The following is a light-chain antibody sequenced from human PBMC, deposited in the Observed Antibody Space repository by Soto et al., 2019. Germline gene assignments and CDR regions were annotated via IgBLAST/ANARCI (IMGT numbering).Light chain of an antibody. J-gene: IGKJ4*01. CDR1: QSIASY. CDR3: QQGYSIPLT. V-gene: IGKV1-39*01. Sequence: DIQMTQSPSSLSASLGDRVTITCRASQSIASYLNWYQQKPGKAPKLLIYAASSLQSGVPSRFSGSGSGTDFTLTISSLQPEDFATYYCQQGYSIPLTFGGGTKVDIK. CDR2: AAS.